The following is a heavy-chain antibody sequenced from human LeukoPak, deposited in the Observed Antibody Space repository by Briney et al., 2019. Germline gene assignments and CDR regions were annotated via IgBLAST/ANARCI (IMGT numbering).Heavy chain of an antibody. CDR3: ARDLRYFGWLCGY. V-gene: IGHV3-30-3*01. Sequence: PGGSLRLSRAASGFTFSRYDMHWVRQAPAKGLEWVAVISYDGSNKYYADSVKGRCTISRDNSKNTLYPQINSLRAEVTAVYYFARDLRYFGWLCGYWGQGTLVTVSS. CDR2: ISYDGSNK. D-gene: IGHD3-9*01. J-gene: IGHJ4*02. CDR1: GFTFSRYD.